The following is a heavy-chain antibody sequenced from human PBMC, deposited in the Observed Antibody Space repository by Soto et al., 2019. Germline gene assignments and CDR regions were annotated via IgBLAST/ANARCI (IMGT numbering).Heavy chain of an antibody. CDR1: GGTFSSYS. Sequence: QVQQAQSGAEVKKPGSSVKVSCKASGGTFSSYSINWVRQAPGQGLEWMGEIIPIVGTANYAQKFQGRVTITAEESTSTAYMELSSLRSEDTAVYYCARDGGRHSGGIDYWGQGTLVTVSS. CDR3: ARDGGRHSGGIDY. J-gene: IGHJ4*02. V-gene: IGHV1-69*01. CDR2: IIPIVGTA. D-gene: IGHD1-26*01.